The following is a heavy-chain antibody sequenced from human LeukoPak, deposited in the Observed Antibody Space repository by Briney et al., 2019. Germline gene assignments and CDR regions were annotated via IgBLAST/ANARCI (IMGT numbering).Heavy chain of an antibody. Sequence: SVKVSCKASGGTFCIYAISRVRQAPGQGLEWMGRIIPILGIANYAQKFQGRVTITADKSTSTAYMELSSLRSEDTAVYYCATAIDYYDCSGLDYWGQGTLVTVSS. J-gene: IGHJ4*02. D-gene: IGHD3-22*01. CDR2: IIPILGIA. V-gene: IGHV1-69*04. CDR3: ATAIDYYDCSGLDY. CDR1: GGTFCIYA.